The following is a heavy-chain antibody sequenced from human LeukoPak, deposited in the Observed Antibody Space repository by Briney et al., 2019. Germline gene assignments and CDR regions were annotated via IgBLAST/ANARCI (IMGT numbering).Heavy chain of an antibody. V-gene: IGHV4-59*01. CDR2: IYYSGST. D-gene: IGHD6-13*01. Sequence: SETLSLTCTVSGGSISSYYWSWIRQPPGKGLEWIGYIYYSGSTNYNPSLKSRVTISVDMSKNQFSLKLSSVTAADTAVYYCARYTSHWGDFDYWGQGTLVTVSS. CDR3: ARYTSHWGDFDY. CDR1: GGSISSYY. J-gene: IGHJ4*02.